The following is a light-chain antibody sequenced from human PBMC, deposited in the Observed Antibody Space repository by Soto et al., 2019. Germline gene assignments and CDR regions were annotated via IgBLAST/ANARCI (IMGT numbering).Light chain of an antibody. V-gene: IGKV4-1*01. Sequence: DFVMTQSPDSLAVSLGESATINSKSSQNVLHSSNEKNYLAWYQQKPGQPPQLVIYWASTRQSGVPDRFSGSGSWTDFTLTISSVQAEDVAFYYCQQYFSSPLTFGPGTRVDI. CDR2: WAS. CDR1: QNVLHSSNEKNY. CDR3: QQYFSSPLT. J-gene: IGKJ3*01.